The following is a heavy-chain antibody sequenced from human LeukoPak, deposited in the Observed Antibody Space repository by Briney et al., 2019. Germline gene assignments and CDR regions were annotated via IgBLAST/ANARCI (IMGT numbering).Heavy chain of an antibody. Sequence: SETLSLTCTVSGGSISSYYWSWIRQPAGKGLEWIGRIYTSGSTYYNPSLKSRVTISVDTSKNQFSLKLSSVTAADTAVYYCARETLQYYYDSSGYPPPSDAFDIWGQGTIVTVSS. CDR2: IYTSGST. CDR1: GGSISSYY. CDR3: ARETLQYYYDSSGYPPPSDAFDI. J-gene: IGHJ3*02. V-gene: IGHV4-4*07. D-gene: IGHD3-22*01.